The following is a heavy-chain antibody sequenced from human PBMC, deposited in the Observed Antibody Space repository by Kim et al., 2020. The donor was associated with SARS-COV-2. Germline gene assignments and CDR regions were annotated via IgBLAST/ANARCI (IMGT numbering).Heavy chain of an antibody. V-gene: IGHV3-23*01. Sequence: GGSLRLSCAASGFTFSSYAMSWVRQAPGKGLEWVSAISGSGGSTYYADSVKGRFTISRDNSKNTLYLQMNSLRAEDTAVYYCAKYPQTYYYGSGSYFLGGERYYYGMDVWGQGTTVTVSS. CDR2: ISGSGGST. CDR3: AKYPQTYYYGSGSYFLGGERYYYGMDV. J-gene: IGHJ6*02. D-gene: IGHD3-10*01. CDR1: GFTFSSYA.